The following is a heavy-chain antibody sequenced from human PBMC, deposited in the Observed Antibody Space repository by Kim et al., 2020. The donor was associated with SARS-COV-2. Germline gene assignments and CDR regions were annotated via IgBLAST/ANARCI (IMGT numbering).Heavy chain of an antibody. J-gene: IGHJ1*01. CDR2: ISNDGSNK. CDR3: ARDTRYCTGSNCYF. CDR1: GFTFSNYA. D-gene: IGHD2-8*02. V-gene: IGHV3-30*04. Sequence: GGSLRLSCVASGFTFSNYAMHWVRQAPGKGLEWVAVISNDGSNKYYADSVKGRFTISRDNSKNTLYLQMNSLRAEDTAVYYCARDTRYCTGSNCYF.